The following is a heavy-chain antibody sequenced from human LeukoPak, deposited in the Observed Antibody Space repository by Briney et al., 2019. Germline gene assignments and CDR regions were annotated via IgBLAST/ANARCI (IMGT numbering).Heavy chain of an antibody. V-gene: IGHV3-53*01. CDR1: GFTVSSNY. J-gene: IGHJ4*02. D-gene: IGHD6-19*01. CDR3: ARDSSGFDY. CDR2: IYSGGST. Sequence: GVSLRLSCAASGFTVSSNYMSWVRQGPGKGLEWGSVIYSGGSTYYADSVKGRFTISLDNSKNTLYLQKNSLRAGDTAVYYCARDSSGFDYWGQGTLVTVSS.